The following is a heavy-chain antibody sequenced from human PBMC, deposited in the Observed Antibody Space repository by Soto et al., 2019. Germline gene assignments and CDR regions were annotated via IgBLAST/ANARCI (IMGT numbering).Heavy chain of an antibody. Sequence: GGSLRLSCAVSGFTFSSYGMHWVRQAPGKGLEWVAFISHDGSNKYYGDSMKGRIAMSRDNSKSTLYLQMSSLRAEDTAVYYCTKRRNVLRFLEWSSGMEVWGQGTTVTVSS. D-gene: IGHD3-3*01. CDR3: TKRRNVLRFLEWSSGMEV. CDR1: GFTFSSYG. J-gene: IGHJ6*02. CDR2: ISHDGSNK. V-gene: IGHV3-30*18.